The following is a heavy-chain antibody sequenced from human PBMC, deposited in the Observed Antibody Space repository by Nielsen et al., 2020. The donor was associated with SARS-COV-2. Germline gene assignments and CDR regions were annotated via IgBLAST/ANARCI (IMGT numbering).Heavy chain of an antibody. J-gene: IGHJ6*03. CDR1: GFTFSSTW. D-gene: IGHD3-3*01. CDR3: AGGADFWSGTQKYYMDV. CDR2: INPSGSGT. Sequence: GESLKISCSASGFTFSSTWMDWVRQAPGQGLVWVSRINPSGSGTAYADSVKGRFAVSRDNAENTVVLQIHSLRVEDTAVYYCAGGADFWSGTQKYYMDVWGKGTTDTVSS. V-gene: IGHV3-74*01.